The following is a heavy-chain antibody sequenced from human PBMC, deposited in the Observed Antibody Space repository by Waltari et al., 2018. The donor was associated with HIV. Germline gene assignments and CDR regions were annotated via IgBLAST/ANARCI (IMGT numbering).Heavy chain of an antibody. CDR1: GFSFSGYA. Sequence: VHLLESGGGLVQPGGSLRLSCAGSGFSFSGYALGWVRQAPGKGLEWVSAISGTGGTGYYADSVRGRFTISRDNAKNTLFLQMDSLRADDTAVYYCAKVYYYDSSTYFLKVPHYDYWGQGTLVTVSS. V-gene: IGHV3-23*01. J-gene: IGHJ4*02. CDR3: AKVYYYDSSTYFLKVPHYDY. D-gene: IGHD3-22*01. CDR2: ISGTGGTG.